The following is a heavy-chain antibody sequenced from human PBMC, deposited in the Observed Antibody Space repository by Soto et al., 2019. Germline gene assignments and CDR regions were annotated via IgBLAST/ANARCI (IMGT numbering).Heavy chain of an antibody. CDR1: GGSISSYY. CDR2: IYYSGST. CDR3: ARGVPAAIGNFDY. Sequence: SEILSLTCTVSGGSISSYYGSWIRQPPGKGLEWIGYIYYSGSTNYNPSLKSRVTISVDTSKNQFSLKLSSVTAADTAVYYCARGVPAAIGNFDYWGQGTLVTVSS. D-gene: IGHD2-2*01. J-gene: IGHJ4*02. V-gene: IGHV4-59*08.